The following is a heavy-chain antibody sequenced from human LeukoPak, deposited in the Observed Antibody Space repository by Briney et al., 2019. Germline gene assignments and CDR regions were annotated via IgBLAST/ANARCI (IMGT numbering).Heavy chain of an antibody. CDR1: GGSISSGGYS. D-gene: IGHD6-13*01. CDR3: ARTGWSSSWYGIDP. V-gene: IGHV4-30-2*01. Sequence: SQTLSLTCAVSGGSISSGGYSWSWIRQPPGKGLEWIGYIYHSGSTYYNPSLKSRVTISVDRSKNQFSLKLSSVTAADTAVYYCARTGWSSSWYGIDPWGQGTLVTVSS. CDR2: IYHSGST. J-gene: IGHJ5*02.